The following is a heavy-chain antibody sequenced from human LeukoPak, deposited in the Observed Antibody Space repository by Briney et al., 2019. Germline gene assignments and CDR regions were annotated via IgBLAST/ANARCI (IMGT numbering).Heavy chain of an antibody. D-gene: IGHD3-3*01. CDR3: AKASPPQYDFWSGYYSGY. CDR2: IRYDGSNK. CDR1: GFTFSSYG. Sequence: GGSLRLSCAASGFTFSSYGMHWVRQAPGKGLEGVAFIRYDGSNKYYADSVKGRFTISRDNSKNTLYLQMNSLRAEDTAVYYCAKASPPQYDFWSGYYSGYWGQGTLVTVSS. V-gene: IGHV3-30*02. J-gene: IGHJ4*02.